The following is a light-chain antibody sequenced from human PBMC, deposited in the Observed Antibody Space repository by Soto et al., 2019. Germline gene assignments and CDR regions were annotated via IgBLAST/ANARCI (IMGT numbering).Light chain of an antibody. V-gene: IGKV1-9*01. CDR3: QQGTRFTS. CDR2: SAS. CDR1: QDVSTY. J-gene: IGKJ5*01. Sequence: IPLTQSPSSLSASIGDRVTITCRASQDVSTYLAWYQQKPGEAPKLLIHSASSLLTGVPSRFSGSGRGTDFTLTISSLQPEDFATYYCQQGTRFTSFGQGTRLEI.